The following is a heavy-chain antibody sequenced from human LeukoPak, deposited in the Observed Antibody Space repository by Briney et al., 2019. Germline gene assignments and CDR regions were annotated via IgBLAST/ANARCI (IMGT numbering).Heavy chain of an antibody. CDR3: ARFSLGAAAAGFDP. CDR1: GYTFTSSA. CDR2: ISAYNGDT. D-gene: IGHD6-13*01. Sequence: GASVKVSCKASGYTFTSSAITWVRQAPGQGPEWMAWISAYNGDTRYAQTLQGRVTMTTDTSTSTAYMELRSLRFDDTAVYYRARFSLGAAAAGFDPWGQGTLVTVSS. V-gene: IGHV1-18*01. J-gene: IGHJ5*02.